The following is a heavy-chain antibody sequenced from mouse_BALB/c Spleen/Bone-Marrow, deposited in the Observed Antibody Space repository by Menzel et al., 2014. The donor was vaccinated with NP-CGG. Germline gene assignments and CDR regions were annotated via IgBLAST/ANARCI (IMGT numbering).Heavy chain of an antibody. D-gene: IGHD3-2*01. V-gene: IGHV1-7*01. CDR2: INPSTGYT. Sequence: LEESGAELAKLGASVKMSCKASDYTFTSYWMHWVKRRPGQGLEWIGYINPSTGYTEYNQNFKDKATLTADKSSITAYMQLSSLTSEDSAVYYCTRSTGAMDYWGQGTSVTVSS. CDR3: TRSTGAMDY. CDR1: DYTFTSYW. J-gene: IGHJ4*01.